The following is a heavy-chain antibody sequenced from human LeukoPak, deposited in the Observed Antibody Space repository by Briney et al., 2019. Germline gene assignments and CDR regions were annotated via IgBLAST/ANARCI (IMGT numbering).Heavy chain of an antibody. CDR2: ISDLGAST. Sequence: WGSLRLSCAASGFTFSNYAMNWVRQAPGKGLEWVSVISDLGASTYYADSVKGRFTISRDNSKNTLYLQMNSLRAEDTAVYYCAKPRAIAVPGRSGFDSWGQGTLVTVSS. CDR3: AKPRAIAVPGRSGFDS. CDR1: GFTFSNYA. D-gene: IGHD6-13*01. J-gene: IGHJ4*02. V-gene: IGHV3-23*01.